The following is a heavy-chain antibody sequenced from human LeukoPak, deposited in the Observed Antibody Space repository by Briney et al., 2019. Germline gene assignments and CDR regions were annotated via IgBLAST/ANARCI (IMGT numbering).Heavy chain of an antibody. D-gene: IGHD3-16*01. CDR1: GFTFGSYA. V-gene: IGHV3-23*01. CDR2: ISGSGDNA. J-gene: IGHJ6*03. Sequence: GGSLRLSCAASGFTFGSYAMNWVRQAPGKGLEWVSVISGSGDNADYADSVKGRFTISRDNSKNTLYLQMNSLRAEDTAVYYCAKGGGDTYYYHMDVWGKGTTVTVSS. CDR3: AKGGGDTYYYHMDV.